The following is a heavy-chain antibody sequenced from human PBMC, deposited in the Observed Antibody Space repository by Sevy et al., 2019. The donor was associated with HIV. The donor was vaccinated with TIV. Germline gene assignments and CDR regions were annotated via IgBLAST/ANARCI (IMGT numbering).Heavy chain of an antibody. CDR1: GFTFRTYG. Sequence: GGSLRLSCVVSGFTFRTYGMSWVRQAPGKGLEWVSSISDSGGETYYADSVKGQFTISRDNSKITLYLQMNSLRAEDTAIYYCAKRVEYTSSSAYFDLWGRGTLVTVSS. CDR2: ISDSGGET. CDR3: AKRVEYTSSSAYFDL. D-gene: IGHD6-6*01. V-gene: IGHV3-23*01. J-gene: IGHJ2*01.